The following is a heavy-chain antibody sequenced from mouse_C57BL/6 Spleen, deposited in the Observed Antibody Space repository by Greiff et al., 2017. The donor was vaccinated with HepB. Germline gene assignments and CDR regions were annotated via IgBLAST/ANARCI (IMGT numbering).Heavy chain of an antibody. CDR2: INPNNGGT. J-gene: IGHJ3*01. CDR1: GYTFTDYN. Sequence: EVKLMESGPELVKPGASVKMSCKASGYTFTDYNMHWVKQSHGKSLEWIGYINPNNGGTSYNQKFKGKATLTVNKSSSTAYMELRSLTSEDSAVYYCAREDYYGSSGFAYWGQGTLVTVSA. D-gene: IGHD1-1*01. V-gene: IGHV1-22*01. CDR3: AREDYYGSSGFAY.